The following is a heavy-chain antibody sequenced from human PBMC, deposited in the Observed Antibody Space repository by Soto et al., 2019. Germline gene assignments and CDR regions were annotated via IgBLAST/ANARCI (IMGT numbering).Heavy chain of an antibody. CDR2: ISGSGGST. D-gene: IGHD2-8*01. CDR3: AKDPYGLIVLMVYATSTAFDI. CDR1: GFTFSSYA. J-gene: IGHJ3*02. Sequence: HPGGSLRLSCAASGFTFSSYAMSWVRQAPGKGLEWVSAISGSGGSTYYADSVRGRFTISRDNSKNTLYLQMNSLRAEDTAAYYCAKDPYGLIVLMVYATSTAFDIWGQGTMVTVSS. V-gene: IGHV3-23*01.